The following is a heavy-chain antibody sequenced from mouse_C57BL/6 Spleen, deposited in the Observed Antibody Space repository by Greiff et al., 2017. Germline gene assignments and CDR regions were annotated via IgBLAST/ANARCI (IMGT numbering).Heavy chain of an antibody. Sequence: EVKLQESGEGLVKPGGSLKLSCAASGFTFSSYAMSWVRQTPEKRLEWVAYISSGGDYIYYADTVKGRFTISRDNARNTLYLQMSSLKSEDTAMYYCTRDGYDASYYAMDYWGQGTSVTVSS. V-gene: IGHV5-9-1*02. CDR3: TRDGYDASYYAMDY. D-gene: IGHD2-2*01. CDR2: ISSGGDYI. J-gene: IGHJ4*01. CDR1: GFTFSSYA.